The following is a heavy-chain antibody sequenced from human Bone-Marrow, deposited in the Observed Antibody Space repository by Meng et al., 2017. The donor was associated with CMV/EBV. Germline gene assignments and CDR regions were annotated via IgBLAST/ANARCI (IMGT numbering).Heavy chain of an antibody. V-gene: IGHV1-8*01. CDR3: ARGAGPSLYYDFWSGYPSYGMDV. CDR1: GYTFTSYD. Sequence: ASVKVSCKASGYTFTSYDINWVRQATGQGLEWMGWMNPNSGNTGYAQKFQGRVTMTRNTSISTAYMELSSLRSEDTAVYYCARGAGPSLYYDFWSGYPSYGMDVWAQGTTVTVSS. D-gene: IGHD3-3*01. J-gene: IGHJ6*02. CDR2: MNPNSGNT.